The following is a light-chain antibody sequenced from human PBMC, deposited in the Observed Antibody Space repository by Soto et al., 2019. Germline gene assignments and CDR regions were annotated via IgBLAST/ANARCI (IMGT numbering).Light chain of an antibody. CDR3: QQYGSSPRT. V-gene: IGKV3-20*01. J-gene: IGKJ1*01. CDR2: GAS. Sequence: ENVLAQSLGTLSLSPGERATLSCWASQSVISNFLAWYQQKPGQAPWLLIWGASNRAGGVPDRFSGSGSGTDFTLTISRLEPEDFAVYYCQQYGSSPRTFGQGTKVDIK. CDR1: QSVISNF.